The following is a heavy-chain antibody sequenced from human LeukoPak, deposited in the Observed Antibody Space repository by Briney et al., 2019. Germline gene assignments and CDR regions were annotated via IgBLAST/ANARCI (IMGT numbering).Heavy chain of an antibody. CDR1: GGTFSSYA. V-gene: IGHV1-69*04. Sequence: ASVKVSCKASGGTFSSYAISWVRQAPGQGLEWMGRIIPIFGIANYAQKFQGRVTITADKSTSTAYMELSSLRSEDTAVYYCARESTVTTSGDRAFDIWGQGTMVTVSS. CDR2: IIPIFGIA. CDR3: ARESTVTTSGDRAFDI. D-gene: IGHD4-17*01. J-gene: IGHJ3*02.